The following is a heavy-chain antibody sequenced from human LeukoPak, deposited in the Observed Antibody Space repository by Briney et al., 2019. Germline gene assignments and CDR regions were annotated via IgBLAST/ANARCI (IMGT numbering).Heavy chain of an antibody. D-gene: IGHD3-10*01. CDR1: GYTFTSYG. V-gene: IGHV1-18*01. Sequence: ASVKVSCTASGYTFTSYGISWVRQAPGQGLEWMGWISAYNGNTNYAQKLQGRVTMTTDTSTSTAYMELRSLRSDDTAVYYCARDQLRYYYGSGPLPGHWGQGTLVTVSS. J-gene: IGHJ4*02. CDR3: ARDQLRYYYGSGPLPGH. CDR2: ISAYNGNT.